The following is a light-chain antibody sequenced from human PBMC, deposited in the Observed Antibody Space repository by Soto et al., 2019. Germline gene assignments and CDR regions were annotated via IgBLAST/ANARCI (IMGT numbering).Light chain of an antibody. Sequence: FVLTQSPDTRSLSPGEGAPFSCRASQTVSSSLAWYQQKPGQAPRLLIYEASNRATGIPARFSGSGSGADFTLTISSLEPEDFALYYCQQHINWPLTFGGGTKVDIK. CDR2: EAS. CDR1: QTVSSS. J-gene: IGKJ4*01. V-gene: IGKV3-11*01. CDR3: QQHINWPLT.